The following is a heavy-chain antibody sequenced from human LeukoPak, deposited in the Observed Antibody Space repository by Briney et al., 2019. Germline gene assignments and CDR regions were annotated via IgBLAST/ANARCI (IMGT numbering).Heavy chain of an antibody. D-gene: IGHD1-26*01. CDR2: ISSNGGST. V-gene: IGHV3-64*01. Sequence: GGSLRLSCAASGFTFSSYAMHWVRQAPGKGLEYVSAISSNGGSTYYANSVKGRFTISRDNSKNTLYLQMGSLRAEDMAVYYCARGGYTVRSYLYFDYWGQGTLVTVSS. CDR1: GFTFSSYA. CDR3: ARGGYTVRSYLYFDY. J-gene: IGHJ4*02.